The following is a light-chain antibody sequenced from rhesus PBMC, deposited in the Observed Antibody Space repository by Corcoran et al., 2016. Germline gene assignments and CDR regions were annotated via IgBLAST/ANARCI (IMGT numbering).Light chain of an antibody. V-gene: IGKV3-42*03. CDR3: PQFLDWPYS. CDR1: QSVSTS. J-gene: IGKJ2*01. Sequence: EIVLTQSPATLSLSPGERATFYCRASQSVSTSLAWYRQKPGQVPRLLTYGTSSRADGIPDRFSCVGSWTDFTLTIPTLDPEDFAVYFCPQFLDWPYSFGPGTKVEIK. CDR2: GTS.